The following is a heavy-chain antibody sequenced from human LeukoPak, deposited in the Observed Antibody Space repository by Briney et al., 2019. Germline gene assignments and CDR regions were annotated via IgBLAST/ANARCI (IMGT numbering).Heavy chain of an antibody. Sequence: GGSPGLSWAPSGFPFSPFAMSGVRQPQGKGLRGCSVISASGGSTYYADYVKGRFTISRDNSKNTLYLQMNSLRAEDTAVYYCAKVPRITMIVVVIALDYWGQGTLVTVSS. CDR3: AKVPRITMIVVVIALDY. D-gene: IGHD3-22*01. V-gene: IGHV3-23*01. J-gene: IGHJ4*02. CDR1: GFPFSPFA. CDR2: ISASGGST.